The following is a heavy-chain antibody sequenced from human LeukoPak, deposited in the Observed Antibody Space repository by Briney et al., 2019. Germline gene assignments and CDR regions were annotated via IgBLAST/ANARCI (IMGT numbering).Heavy chain of an antibody. CDR1: GGSISSYY. CDR3: ARVAAAGDFDY. J-gene: IGHJ4*02. CDR2: IYYSGST. Sequence: SETLSLTCTVSGGSISSYYWSWIRQPPGKGLEWIGYIYYSGSTNYNPSLKSRVTISVDTSKNQFSLKLSSVTAADTAVYYCARVAAAGDFDYWGQGTQVTVSS. D-gene: IGHD6-13*01. V-gene: IGHV4-59*01.